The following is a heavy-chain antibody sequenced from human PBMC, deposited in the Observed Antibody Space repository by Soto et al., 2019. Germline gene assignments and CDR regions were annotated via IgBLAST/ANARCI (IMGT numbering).Heavy chain of an antibody. J-gene: IGHJ4*02. CDR3: ARVRGLFYDSSGYLDY. Sequence: SETLSLTCTVSGGSISIGGYYWSCIRQHPGKGLEWIGYIYYSGSTYYNPSLKSRVTISVDTSKNQFSLKLSSVTAADTAVYYCARVRGLFYDSSGYLDYWGQGTLVTVSS. CDR2: IYYSGST. D-gene: IGHD3-22*01. CDR1: GGSISIGGYY. V-gene: IGHV4-31*03.